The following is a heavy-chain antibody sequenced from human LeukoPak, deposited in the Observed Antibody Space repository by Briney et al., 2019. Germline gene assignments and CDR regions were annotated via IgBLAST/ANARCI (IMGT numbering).Heavy chain of an antibody. CDR2: ISYDGGNK. CDR1: GFTFSSYG. CDR3: AKDGGSSGGFDY. J-gene: IGHJ4*02. D-gene: IGHD6-19*01. Sequence: PGGSLRLSCAASGFTFSSYGMHWVRQAPGKGLEWVAVISYDGGNKYYADSVKGRFTISRDNSKNTLYLQMNSLRAEDTAAYYCAKDGGSSGGFDYWGQGTLVTVSS. V-gene: IGHV3-30*18.